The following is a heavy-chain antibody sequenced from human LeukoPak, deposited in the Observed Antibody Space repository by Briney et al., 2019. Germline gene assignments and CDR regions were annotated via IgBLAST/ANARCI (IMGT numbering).Heavy chain of an antibody. J-gene: IGHJ3*02. CDR2: IYPGDSDT. CDR1: GYSFTSYW. V-gene: IGHV5-51*01. D-gene: IGHD5-12*01. CDR3: ARSESGRLHAFDI. Sequence: GESLKISCKGSGYSFTSYWIGWVRQMPGKGLEWMGIIYPGDSDTRYSPSFQGQVTISADKSISTAYLHWSSLKASDTAMYYCARSESGRLHAFDIWGQGTMVTVSS.